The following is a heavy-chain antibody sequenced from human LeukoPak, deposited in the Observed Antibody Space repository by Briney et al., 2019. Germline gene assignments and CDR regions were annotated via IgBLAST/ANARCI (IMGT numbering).Heavy chain of an antibody. CDR1: GGSISSYY. V-gene: IGHV4-59*01. CDR3: ARGNPFDL. Sequence: PSETLSLTYTVSGGSISSYYWSWIRQPPAKGLEWVGYIYYRGSTDYNPSLKSRVTISVDTSKNQFSLKLTSVTAADTAVYYCARGNPFDLWGRGTLVTVSS. J-gene: IGHJ2*01. CDR2: IYYRGST.